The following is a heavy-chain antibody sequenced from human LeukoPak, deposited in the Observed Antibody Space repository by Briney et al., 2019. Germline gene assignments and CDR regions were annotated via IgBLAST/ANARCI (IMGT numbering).Heavy chain of an antibody. J-gene: IGHJ4*02. Sequence: EASVKVSCKASGYTFTSYDINWVRQATGQGLEWMGWMNPNSGNTGYAQKFQGRVTRTRNTSISTAYMELSSLRSEDTAVYYCARDMVRGVMSDLDYWGQGTLVTVSS. CDR2: MNPNSGNT. D-gene: IGHD3-10*01. CDR3: ARDMVRGVMSDLDY. V-gene: IGHV1-8*01. CDR1: GYTFTSYD.